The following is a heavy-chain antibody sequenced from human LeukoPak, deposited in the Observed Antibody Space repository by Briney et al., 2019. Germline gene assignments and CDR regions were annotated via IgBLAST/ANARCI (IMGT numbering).Heavy chain of an antibody. D-gene: IGHD2-2*01. CDR1: GYTFTSYY. V-gene: IGHV1-46*01. CDR3: ARSRRDIVVVPAVYFDY. J-gene: IGHJ4*02. CDR2: INPSGGST. Sequence: ASVKVSCKASGYTFTSYYMHWVRQAPGQGREWMGIINPSGGSTSYAQKFQGRVTMTRDTSTSTVYMELSSLRSEDTAVYYCARSRRDIVVVPAVYFDYWGQGTLVTVSS.